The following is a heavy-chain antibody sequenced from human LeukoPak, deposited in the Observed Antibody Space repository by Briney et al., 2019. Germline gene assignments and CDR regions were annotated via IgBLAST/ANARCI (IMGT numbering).Heavy chain of an antibody. V-gene: IGHV3-7*01. J-gene: IGHJ4*02. CDR2: INQPGSEK. CDR3: ARDSYGHTDGLYDY. CDR1: GFTFRNYW. Sequence: PGGSLRLSCAASGFTFRNYWMAWVRQAPGKGLEWVANINQPGSEKFYVDSVKGRFTISRDNAKNSLYLQMNSLRAEDMAVYYCARDSYGHTDGLYDYWGGGTLVSASS. D-gene: IGHD5-24*01.